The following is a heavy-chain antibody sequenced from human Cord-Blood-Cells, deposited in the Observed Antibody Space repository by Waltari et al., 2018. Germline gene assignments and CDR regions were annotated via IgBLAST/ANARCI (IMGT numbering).Heavy chain of an antibody. CDR3: ARRGVFGVVPAAISGWFDP. J-gene: IGHJ5*02. CDR1: GGSISSSSYY. Sequence: QLQLQASGPGLVKPSETLSLTCTVSGGSISSSSYYWGWIRQPPGEGLEGIGSIYYSGVANDNPARERQVTISVDTSKNQFSLKLSSVTAADTAVYYWARRGVFGVVPAAISGWFDPWGQGTLVTVSS. CDR2: IYYSGVA. D-gene: IGHD2-2*02. V-gene: IGHV4-39*01.